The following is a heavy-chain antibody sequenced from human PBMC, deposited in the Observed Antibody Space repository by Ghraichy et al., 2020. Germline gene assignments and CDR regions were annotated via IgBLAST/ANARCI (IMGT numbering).Heavy chain of an antibody. V-gene: IGHV3-23*01. CDR2: IGGGGDDV. CDR1: GFSFSNYA. CDR3: VKDQFRDNGVWDAFDY. J-gene: IGHJ4*02. Sequence: GGSLRLSCAASGFSFSNYAMSWVRQAPGKGLEWVSSIGGGGDDVEYADSAKGRFTISRDNSKNRMFLQLNSLRAEDTALYYCVKDQFRDNGVWDAFDYWGQGALVIVSS. D-gene: IGHD3-16*01.